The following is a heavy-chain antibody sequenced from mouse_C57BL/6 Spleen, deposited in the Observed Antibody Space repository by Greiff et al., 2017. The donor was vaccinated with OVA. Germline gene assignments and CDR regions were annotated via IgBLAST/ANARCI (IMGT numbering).Heavy chain of an antibody. Sequence: EVKLEESGGGLVQPGGSMKLSCVASGFTFSNYWMNWVRQSPEKGLEWVAQIRLKSDNYATHYAESVKGRFTISRDDSKSSVHLQMNNLRAEDTGIYYCARQLRASFDYWGQGTTLTVSS. CDR3: ARQLRASFDY. CDR2: IRLKSDNYAT. CDR1: GFTFSNYW. D-gene: IGHD3-2*02. J-gene: IGHJ2*01. V-gene: IGHV6-3*01.